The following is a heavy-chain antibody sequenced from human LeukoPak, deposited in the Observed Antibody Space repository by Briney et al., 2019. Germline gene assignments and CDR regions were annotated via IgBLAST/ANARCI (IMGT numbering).Heavy chain of an antibody. CDR3: ARGRYCSGGSCYGALGYYFDY. CDR2: INWNGGST. D-gene: IGHD2-15*01. J-gene: IGHJ4*02. V-gene: IGHV3-20*04. Sequence: GGSLRLSCAASGFTFDDYGMSWVRQAPGKGLEWVSGINWNGGSTGYADSVKGRFTISRDNAKNSLYLQMNSLRAEDTAVYYCARGRYCSGGSCYGALGYYFDYWGQGTLVTVSS. CDR1: GFTFDDYG.